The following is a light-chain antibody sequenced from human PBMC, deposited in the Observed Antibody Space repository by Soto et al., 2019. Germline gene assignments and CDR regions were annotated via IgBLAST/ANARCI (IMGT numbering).Light chain of an antibody. CDR2: GAS. J-gene: IGKJ3*01. CDR3: QQYNNWPPRAT. CDR1: QNINNK. Sequence: EIVMTQSPATLSVSPGERATLSCRASQNINNKLAWYQQKPGQAPRLVIYGASTRATGIPARFSGSGSGTEFTLTISSLQPEDFAIYYCQQYNNWPPRATFGPGTKVDIK. V-gene: IGKV3-15*01.